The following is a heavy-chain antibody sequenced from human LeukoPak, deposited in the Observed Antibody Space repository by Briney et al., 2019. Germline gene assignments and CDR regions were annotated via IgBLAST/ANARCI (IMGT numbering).Heavy chain of an antibody. CDR3: ARASGGRGYSYGPYYYYGMDV. V-gene: IGHV4-34*01. Sequence: SETLSLTCAVYGGSFSGYYWSWIRQPPGKGLEWIGEINHSGSTNYNPSLKSRVTISVDTSKNQFSLKLSSVTAADTAVYYCARASGGRGYSYGPYYYYGMDVWGQGTTVTVSS. CDR1: GGSFSGYY. CDR2: INHSGST. J-gene: IGHJ6*02. D-gene: IGHD5-18*01.